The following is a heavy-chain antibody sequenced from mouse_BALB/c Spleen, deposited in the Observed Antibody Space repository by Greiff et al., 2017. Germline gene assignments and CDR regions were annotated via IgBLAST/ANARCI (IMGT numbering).Heavy chain of an antibody. J-gene: IGHJ3*01. CDR3: ATGVRERFAY. Sequence: VQLKQSGAELVKPGASVKLSCTASGFNIKDTYMHWVKQRPEQGLEWIGRIDPANGNTKYDPKFQGKATITADTSSNTAYLQLSSLTSEDTAVYYCATGVRERFAYWGQGTLVTVSA. CDR1: GFNIKDTY. V-gene: IGHV14-3*02. D-gene: IGHD2-14*01. CDR2: IDPANGNT.